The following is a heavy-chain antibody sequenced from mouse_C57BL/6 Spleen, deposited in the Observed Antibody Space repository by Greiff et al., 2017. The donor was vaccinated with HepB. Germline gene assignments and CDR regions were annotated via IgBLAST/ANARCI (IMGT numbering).Heavy chain of an antibody. D-gene: IGHD1-3*01. CDR2: IHPNSGST. J-gene: IGHJ2*01. CDR1: GYTFTSYW. Sequence: QVQLQQPGAELVKPGASVKLSCKASGYTFTSYWMHWVKQRPGQGLEWIGMIHPNSGSTNYNEKFKSKATLTVDKSSSTAYMQLSSLTSDDSAVFYCARKGGNSSEDYWGQGTTLTVSS. CDR3: ARKGGNSSEDY. V-gene: IGHV1-64*01.